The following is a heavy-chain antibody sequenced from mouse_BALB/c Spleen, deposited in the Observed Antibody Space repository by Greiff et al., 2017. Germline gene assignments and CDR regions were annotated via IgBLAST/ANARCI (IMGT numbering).Heavy chain of an antibody. V-gene: IGHV5-12-2*01. CDR1: GFTFSSYT. J-gene: IGHJ3*01. CDR3: AGREGY. Sequence: EVKLVESGGGLVQPGGSLKLSCAASGFTFSSYTMSWVRQTPEKRLEWVAYISNGGGSTYYPDTVKGRFTISRDNAKNTLYLQMSSLKSEDTAMYYCAGREGYWGQGTLVTVSA. CDR2: ISNGGGST.